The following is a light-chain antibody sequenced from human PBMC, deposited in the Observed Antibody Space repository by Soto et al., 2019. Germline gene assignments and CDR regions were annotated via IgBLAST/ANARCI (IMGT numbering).Light chain of an antibody. Sequence: EIVMTQSPATLSVSPGERATLSCRASQSISNNLAWYQQKPGQAPRLLIYLASTRVTGIPARFSGSGSGTDFTLTISRLEPEDFAVYYCQQRSNWPRYTFGQGTKLEIK. CDR1: QSISNN. CDR3: QQRSNWPRYT. J-gene: IGKJ2*01. CDR2: LAS. V-gene: IGKV3-11*01.